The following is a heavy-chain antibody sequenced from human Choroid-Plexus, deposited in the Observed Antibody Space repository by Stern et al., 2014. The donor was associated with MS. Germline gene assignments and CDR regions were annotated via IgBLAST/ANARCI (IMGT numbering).Heavy chain of an antibody. CDR2: ISYDGSSR. J-gene: IGHJ4*02. D-gene: IGHD4-23*01. Sequence: VQLVESGGGVVQPGRSLRLSCAASGFTFSNPGMHWVRQAPGRGLAWVALISYDGSSRIYADSVKGRFTISRDTSKNTLYLQMNSLRADDTAVYYCAKAPVVYSAPLDYWGQGTLVTVSS. CDR1: GFTFSNPG. CDR3: AKAPVVYSAPLDY. V-gene: IGHV3-30*18.